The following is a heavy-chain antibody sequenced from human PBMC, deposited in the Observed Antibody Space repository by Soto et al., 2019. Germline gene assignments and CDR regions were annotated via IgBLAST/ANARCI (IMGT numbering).Heavy chain of an antibody. Sequence: SETLSLTCTVSGGPISSYYLSWIRQPPGKGLEWIVYIYYSGSTNYNPSLKSRVTISVDTSKNQFSLKLSSVTAADTAVYYCARGEYYYGSGSLFWFDPWGQGTLVTVSS. J-gene: IGHJ5*02. CDR2: IYYSGST. CDR3: ARGEYYYGSGSLFWFDP. D-gene: IGHD3-10*01. V-gene: IGHV4-59*01. CDR1: GGPISSYY.